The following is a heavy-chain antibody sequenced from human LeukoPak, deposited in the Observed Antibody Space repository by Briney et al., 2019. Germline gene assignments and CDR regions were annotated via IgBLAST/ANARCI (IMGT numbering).Heavy chain of an antibody. J-gene: IGHJ4*02. CDR2: IYPGESDT. Sequence: GEPLKISCKGSGYSFTSYWIGWVRQMPGKGLEWMGIIYPGESDTRYNPSFQGQVTISADKSISTAYLQWSSLKASDTAMYYCARLTASGTYWGYFDYWGQGTLVTVSS. V-gene: IGHV5-51*01. CDR1: GYSFTSYW. CDR3: ARLTASGTYWGYFDY. D-gene: IGHD1-26*01.